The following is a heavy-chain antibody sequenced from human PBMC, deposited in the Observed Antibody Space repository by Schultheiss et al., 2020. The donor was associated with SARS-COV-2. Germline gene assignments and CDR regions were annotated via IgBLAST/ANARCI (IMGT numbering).Heavy chain of an antibody. Sequence: GGSLRLSCAASGFTFSSYSMNWVRQAPGKGLEWVSVIYSGGSTYYADSVKGRFTISRDNSKNTLYLQMNSLRAEDTAVYYCARTYSSVTYYFDYWGQGTLVTVSS. D-gene: IGHD6-19*01. J-gene: IGHJ4*02. CDR3: ARTYSSVTYYFDY. CDR2: IYSGGST. V-gene: IGHV3-66*01. CDR1: GFTFSSYS.